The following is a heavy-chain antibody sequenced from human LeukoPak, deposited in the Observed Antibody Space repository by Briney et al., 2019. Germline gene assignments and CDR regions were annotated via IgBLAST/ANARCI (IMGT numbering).Heavy chain of an antibody. CDR1: GFTFSSYG. J-gene: IGHJ4*02. CDR2: ISGSGTST. D-gene: IGHD3-22*01. V-gene: IGHV3-23*01. CDR3: AKAHGEYYYDSSGYPTQHQHFDY. Sequence: QAGGSLRLSCAASGFTFSSYGMSWVRQAPGKGLECVSVISGSGTSTYYADSVKGRFTISRDNSKNTLYLQMNSLRAEDTAVYYCAKAHGEYYYDSSGYPTQHQHFDYWGQGTLVTVSS.